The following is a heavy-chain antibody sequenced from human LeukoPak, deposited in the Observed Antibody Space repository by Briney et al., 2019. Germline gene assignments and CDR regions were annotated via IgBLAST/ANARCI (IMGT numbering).Heavy chain of an antibody. D-gene: IGHD3-10*01. V-gene: IGHV3-23*01. Sequence: GGSLTLSCAAAGFTFSSYAMSWVRQAPAKGLEWVSAISGSGGSTYYADSVKGRFTISRDNSKNTLYLQMNRLRAEDTAVYYCAKDPDYGSGSYSRSWGQGTLVTVSS. CDR2: ISGSGGST. CDR1: GFTFSSYA. CDR3: AKDPDYGSGSYSRS. J-gene: IGHJ5*02.